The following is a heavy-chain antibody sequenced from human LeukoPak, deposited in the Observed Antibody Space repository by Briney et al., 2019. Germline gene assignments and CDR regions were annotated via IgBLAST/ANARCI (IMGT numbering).Heavy chain of an antibody. CDR2: IHHSGST. D-gene: IGHD5-24*01. CDR3: ARDVEMGTIGHYFDS. V-gene: IGHV4-31*11. J-gene: IGHJ4*02. CDR1: GASISSGTYY. Sequence: PSQTLSLTCAVSGASISSGTYYWSWIRQHPGKGLEWIGYIHHSGSTFYNPSLNSRVTISADTSENQFSLNLRSVTAADTAIYYCARDVEMGTIGHYFDSWGQGTLVTVSS.